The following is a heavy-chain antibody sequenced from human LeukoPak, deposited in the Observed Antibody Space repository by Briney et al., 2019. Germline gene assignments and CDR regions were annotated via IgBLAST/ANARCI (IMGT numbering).Heavy chain of an antibody. D-gene: IGHD3-10*01. CDR2: IIPIFGTA. CDR1: GGTFSSYA. V-gene: IGHV1-69*06. CDR3: ASGITMVRGVIITSGYYYMDV. J-gene: IGHJ6*03. Sequence: SVKVSCKASGGTFSSYAISWVRQAPGQGLEWMGGIIPIFGTANYAQKFQGRVTITADKSTSTAYMELSSLRSEDTAVYYCASGITMVRGVIITSGYYYMDVWGKGTTVTVSS.